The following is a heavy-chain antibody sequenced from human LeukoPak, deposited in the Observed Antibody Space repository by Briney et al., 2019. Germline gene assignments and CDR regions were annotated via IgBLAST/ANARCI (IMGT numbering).Heavy chain of an antibody. CDR1: GYTFTSYA. J-gene: IGHJ4*02. V-gene: IGHV1-18*04. D-gene: IGHD5-12*01. CDR2: ISVYNGNT. CDR3: ARVRGYSGYEDH. Sequence: VSVKVSCKASGYTFTSYAISWVRQAPGQGLEWMGWISVYNGNTIYAQKLQGRVTMTTDTSTSTAYMDLRSLRSDDTAVYYCARVRGYSGYEDHWGQGTLVTVSS.